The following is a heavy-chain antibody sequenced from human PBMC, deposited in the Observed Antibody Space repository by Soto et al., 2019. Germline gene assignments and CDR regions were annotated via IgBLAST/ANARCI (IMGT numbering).Heavy chain of an antibody. CDR2: IIPIFGTA. D-gene: IGHD3-16*01. CDR3: ARGGNAGDFALAANYYYYGMDV. CDR1: GGTFSSYA. V-gene: IGHV1-69*06. J-gene: IGHJ6*02. Sequence: QVQLVQSGAEVKKPGSSVKVSCKASGGTFSSYAISWVRQAPGQGLEWMGGIIPIFGTANYAQKFQGRVTITADKSTSTAYMELSSLRSEDTAVYYCARGGNAGDFALAANYYYYGMDVWGQGTTVTVSS.